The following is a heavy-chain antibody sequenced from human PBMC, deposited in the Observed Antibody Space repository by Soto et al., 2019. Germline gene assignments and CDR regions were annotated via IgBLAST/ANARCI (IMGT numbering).Heavy chain of an antibody. CDR3: AHDSHGGNTYFDL. D-gene: IGHD1-26*01. J-gene: IGHJ4*02. Sequence: VQLQESGPGLVRPSETQSLTCTVSGGSISSGNFYWSWIRQPPGKGLEWIGYIYFSGSTSYSPSLKSRLTISLNTSNSQFSLKLTSVTAADTALYYCAHDSHGGNTYFDLWGPGALVTVSS. CDR2: IYFSGST. V-gene: IGHV4-30-4*01. CDR1: GGSISSGNFY.